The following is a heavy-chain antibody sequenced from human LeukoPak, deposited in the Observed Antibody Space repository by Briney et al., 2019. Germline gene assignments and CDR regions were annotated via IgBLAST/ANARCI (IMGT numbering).Heavy chain of an antibody. V-gene: IGHV4-4*07. CDR1: GGSINSYY. Sequence: SETLSLTCTVSGGSINSYYWSWIRQPAGKGLEWIGRIYSSGSTGYNPSLKSRVTMSLDTSKNQFSLNLSSVTAADTAVYYCAREDIRTAFFDYWGQGTLVTVSS. J-gene: IGHJ4*02. CDR2: IYSSGST. D-gene: IGHD5-12*01. CDR3: AREDIRTAFFDY.